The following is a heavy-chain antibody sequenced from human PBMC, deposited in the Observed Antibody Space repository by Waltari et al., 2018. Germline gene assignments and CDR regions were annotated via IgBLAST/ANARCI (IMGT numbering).Heavy chain of an antibody. D-gene: IGHD2-21*01. Sequence: EFQLLGAGGGLAQPGGSLRLSCAASGCTLTSYTITWVRQSPGKGLEWVSLMSGSGLIEYADSVKGRVTISRDNAKNTLYLEMNRLRVEDTAVYFCAKDEGNRIAPTFGMDAWGHGTTVLVS. CDR3: AKDEGNRIAPTFGMDA. J-gene: IGHJ6*02. CDR2: MSGSGLI. CDR1: GCTLTSYT. V-gene: IGHV3-23*01.